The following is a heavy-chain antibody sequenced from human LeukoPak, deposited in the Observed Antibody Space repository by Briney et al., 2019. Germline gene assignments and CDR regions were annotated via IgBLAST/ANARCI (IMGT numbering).Heavy chain of an antibody. CDR1: GFTFSSYS. CDR2: ISSSSSYI. CDR3: ASEQQLVPFFDY. V-gene: IGHV3-21*01. J-gene: IGHJ4*02. D-gene: IGHD6-13*01. Sequence: PGGSLRLSCAASGFTFSSYSMNWVRQAPGKGLEWVSSISSSSSYIYYADSVKGRFTISRDNAKNSLYLQMNSLRAEDTAVYYCASEQQLVPFFDYWGQGTLVTVSS.